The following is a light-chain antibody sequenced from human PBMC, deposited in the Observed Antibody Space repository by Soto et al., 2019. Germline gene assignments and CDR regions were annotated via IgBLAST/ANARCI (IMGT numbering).Light chain of an antibody. J-gene: IGKJ1*01. CDR3: QQRSNWSVT. CDR2: DAS. V-gene: IGKV3-11*01. CDR1: QSVSSY. Sequence: EIVLTQSPGTLSLSPGERATLSCRASQSVSSYLAWYQQKPGQAPRLLIYDASTRATGISARFSGSRSGTDFTLTISSLEPEDFAMYYCQQRSNWSVTFGQGNKVEVK.